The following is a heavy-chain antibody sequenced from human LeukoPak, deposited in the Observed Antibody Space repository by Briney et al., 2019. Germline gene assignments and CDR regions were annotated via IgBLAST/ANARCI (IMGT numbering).Heavy chain of an antibody. CDR3: AKTSSGYYQAFDY. CDR1: GFTFSSYA. J-gene: IGHJ4*02. V-gene: IGHV3-23*01. Sequence: PGRSLRLSCAASGFTFSSYAMNSVRQAPGKGLGWVSAISGSGGSTYYADSVKGRFTISRDNSKNTLYLQMNSLRAEDTAVYYCAKTSSGYYQAFDYWGQGTLVTVSS. D-gene: IGHD3-22*01. CDR2: ISGSGGST.